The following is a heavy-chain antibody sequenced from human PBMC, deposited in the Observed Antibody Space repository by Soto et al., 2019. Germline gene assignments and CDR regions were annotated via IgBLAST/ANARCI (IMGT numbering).Heavy chain of an antibody. J-gene: IGHJ3*02. CDR3: ARPQDDILTGYSVDDAFDI. Sequence: GGSLRLSCAASGFTFSSYWMHWVRQAPGKGLVWVSRINSDGSSTSYADSVKGRFTISRDNAKNTLYLQMNSLRAEDTAVYYCARPQDDILTGYSVDDAFDIWGQGTMVTVSS. V-gene: IGHV3-74*01. D-gene: IGHD3-9*01. CDR2: INSDGSST. CDR1: GFTFSSYW.